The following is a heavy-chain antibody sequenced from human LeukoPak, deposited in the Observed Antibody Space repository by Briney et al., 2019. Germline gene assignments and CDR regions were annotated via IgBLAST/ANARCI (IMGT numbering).Heavy chain of an antibody. V-gene: IGHV4-34*01. CDR3: ARGRGYSYLFGY. CDR1: GGSFSGYY. Sequence: ASETLSLTCAVYGGSFSGYYWSWIRQPPGKGLEWIGEINHSGSTNYNPSLKSRVTISVDTSKNQFSLKLSSVTAADTAVYYCARGRGYSYLFGYWGQGTLVTVSS. J-gene: IGHJ4*02. D-gene: IGHD5-18*01. CDR2: INHSGST.